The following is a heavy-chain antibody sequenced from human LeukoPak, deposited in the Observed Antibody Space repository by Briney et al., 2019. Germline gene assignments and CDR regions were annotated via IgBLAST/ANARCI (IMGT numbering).Heavy chain of an antibody. Sequence: PGGSLRLSCAASGFTSSDYYISWIRQAPGKGLEWISYITSSGSTISYADSVKGRFTISRDNAKNSLYLQMNSLRAEDTAVYYCARARYSGSYYYFDYWGQGTLVTVSS. V-gene: IGHV3-11*01. CDR1: GFTSSDYY. CDR3: ARARYSGSYYYFDY. D-gene: IGHD1-26*01. J-gene: IGHJ4*02. CDR2: ITSSGSTI.